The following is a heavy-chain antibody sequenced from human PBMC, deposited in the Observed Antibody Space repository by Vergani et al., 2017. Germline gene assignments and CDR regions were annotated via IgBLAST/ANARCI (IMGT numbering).Heavy chain of an antibody. CDR1: GFTFSSYA. J-gene: IGHJ4*02. Sequence: EVQLLESGGGLVQPGGSLRLSCAASGFTFSSYAMSWVRQAPGKGLEWVSAMSGSGGSTYYADSVKGRFTISRDNSKNTLYLQINSLRAEDAAVYYCAKRGARLTMVRGVIHYFDYWGQGTLVIVSA. CDR2: MSGSGGST. V-gene: IGHV3-23*01. D-gene: IGHD3-10*01. CDR3: AKRGARLTMVRGVIHYFDY.